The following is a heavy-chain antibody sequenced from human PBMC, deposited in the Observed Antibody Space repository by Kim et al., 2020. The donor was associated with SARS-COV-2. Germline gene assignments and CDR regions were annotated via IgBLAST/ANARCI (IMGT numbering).Heavy chain of an antibody. CDR2: INTNTGNP. CDR3: ARDRIFGVVRYFDL. CDR1: GYTFTSYA. J-gene: IGHJ2*01. Sequence: ASVKVSCKASGYTFTSYAMNWVRQAPGQGLEWMGWINTNTGNPTYAQGFTGRFVFSLDTSVSTAYLQISSLKAEDTAVYYCARDRIFGVVRYFDLWGRGTLVTVSS. D-gene: IGHD3-3*01. V-gene: IGHV7-4-1*02.